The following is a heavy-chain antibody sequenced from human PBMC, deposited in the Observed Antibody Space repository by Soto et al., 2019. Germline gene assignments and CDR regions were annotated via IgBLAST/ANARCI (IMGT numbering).Heavy chain of an antibody. CDR2: IYYSGST. Sequence: PSETLSLTCTVSGGSISSYYWSWIRQPPGKGLEWIGYIYYSGSTNYNPSLKSRVTISVDTSKNQFSLKLSSVTAADTAVYYCARADYSGYDLDAFDIWGQGTMVTVSS. V-gene: IGHV4-59*01. CDR1: GGSISSYY. CDR3: ARADYSGYDLDAFDI. J-gene: IGHJ3*02. D-gene: IGHD5-12*01.